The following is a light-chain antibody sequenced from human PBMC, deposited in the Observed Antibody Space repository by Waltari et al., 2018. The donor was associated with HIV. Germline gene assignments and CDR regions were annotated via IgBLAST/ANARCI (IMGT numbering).Light chain of an antibody. V-gene: IGLV1-40*01. J-gene: IGLJ2*01. CDR3: QSYDSSPSAYVV. Sequence: QSVLTQPPSVSGAPGQRVTISCTGSSSNIGAAYDVHRYQQLPGTAPKLPIYGNSNRPSGVPDRFSGSKSGTSASLAITGLQAEDEADYYCQSYDSSPSAYVVFGGGTKLTVL. CDR2: GNS. CDR1: SSNIGAAYD.